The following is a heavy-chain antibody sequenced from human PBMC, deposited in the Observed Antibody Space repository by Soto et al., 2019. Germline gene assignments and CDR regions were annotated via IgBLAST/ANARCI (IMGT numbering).Heavy chain of an antibody. CDR1: GYSFTTYC. CDR2: IYPGDSDT. CDR3: ARHSTSAPKDY. J-gene: IGHJ4*01. Sequence: GESLKISCKSSGYSFTTYCIAWVRQMPWKGLEWVGIIYPGDSDTRYGPSFEGHVTISVDKSISTAFLQWNSLKASDNAIYYCARHSTSAPKDYWGQGTLVTVSS. V-gene: IGHV5-51*01. D-gene: IGHD3-10*01.